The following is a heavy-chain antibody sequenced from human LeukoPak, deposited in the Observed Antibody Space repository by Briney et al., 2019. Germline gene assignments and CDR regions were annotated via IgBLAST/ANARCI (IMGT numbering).Heavy chain of an antibody. D-gene: IGHD1-7*01. J-gene: IGHJ5*02. CDR2: IYHSGST. V-gene: IGHV4-30-2*01. CDR3: ARGKGGTGTTGPRENWFDP. CDR1: GGSISSGGYS. Sequence: KPSQTLSLTCAVSGGSISSGGYSWSWIRQPPGKGLEWIGYIYHSGSTYYNPSLKSRVTISVDRSKNQFSLKLSSVTAADTAVYYCARGKGGTGTTGPRENWFDPWGQGTLVTVSS.